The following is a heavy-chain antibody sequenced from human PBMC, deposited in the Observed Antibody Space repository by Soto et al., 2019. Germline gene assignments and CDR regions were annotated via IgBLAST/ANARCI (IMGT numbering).Heavy chain of an antibody. CDR3: ARGLEQWLVLGYYYYYGMDV. J-gene: IGHJ6*02. D-gene: IGHD6-19*01. CDR1: GGTFSSYA. V-gene: IGHV1-69*13. CDR2: IIPIFGTA. Sequence: SVKVSCKASGGTFSSYAISWVRQAPGQGLEWMGGIIPIFGTANYAQKFQGRVTITADESTSTAYMELSSLRSEDTAVYYCARGLEQWLVLGYYYYYGMDVWGQGTTVTVSS.